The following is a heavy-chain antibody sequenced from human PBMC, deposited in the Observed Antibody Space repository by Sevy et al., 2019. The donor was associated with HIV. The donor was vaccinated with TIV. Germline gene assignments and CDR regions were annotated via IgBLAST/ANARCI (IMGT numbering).Heavy chain of an antibody. D-gene: IGHD2-8*01. Sequence: GGSLRLSCAASGFDFSIYSMSWVRQAPGKGLEWVSTLSFGCGKINYADSVKGRFTISRDNSKSSGYLQMNNMGVGETAVYYCAREGCTKPHDYWGQGTLVTVSS. CDR2: LSFGCGKI. V-gene: IGHV3-23*01. J-gene: IGHJ4*02. CDR1: GFDFSIYS. CDR3: AREGCTKPHDY.